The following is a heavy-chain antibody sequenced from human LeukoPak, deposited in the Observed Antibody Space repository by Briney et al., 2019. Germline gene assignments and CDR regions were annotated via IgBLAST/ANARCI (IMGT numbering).Heavy chain of an antibody. CDR2: MNPNSGNT. J-gene: IGHJ4*02. D-gene: IGHD2-21*01. V-gene: IGHV1-8*03. Sequence: ASVKVSCKASGYTFTSYDINWVRQATGQGLEWMGWMNPNSGNTGYAQKFQGRVTITRNTSISTAYMELSSLRSEDTAVYYCARGSGILRLAEYYFDYWGQGTLVTVSS. CDR3: ARGSGILRLAEYYFDY. CDR1: GYTFTSYD.